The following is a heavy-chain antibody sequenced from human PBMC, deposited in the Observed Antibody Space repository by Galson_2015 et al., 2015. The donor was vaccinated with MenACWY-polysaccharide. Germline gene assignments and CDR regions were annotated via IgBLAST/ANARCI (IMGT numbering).Heavy chain of an antibody. CDR1: GFTFSNSW. CDR3: TRGIHDSANYGVD. Sequence: SLRLSCAASGFTFSNSWMNWVRHAPGKGLVWVSRILRDGSSTSYADSVRGRFTISRDNAKNMLHLQMNGLRGEDTAVYYCTRGIHDSANYGVDWGQGTLVTASS. J-gene: IGHJ4*02. V-gene: IGHV3-74*01. CDR2: ILRDGSST. D-gene: IGHD1-7*01.